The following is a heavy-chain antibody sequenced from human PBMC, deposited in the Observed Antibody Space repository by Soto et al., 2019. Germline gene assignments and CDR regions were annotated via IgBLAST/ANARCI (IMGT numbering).Heavy chain of an antibody. J-gene: IGHJ4*02. V-gene: IGHV1-18*04. Sequence: ASVKVSCKASGYSFSSYGISWVRQAPGQGLDWMGWSSVNNGNTDYAPKFQGRVTMTTDTSTSTAYMELRSLRSDDTAVYYCARAAYRSLWFLSHWAQGTLVTVSS. CDR1: GYSFSSYG. D-gene: IGHD3-9*01. CDR2: SSVNNGNT. CDR3: ARAAYRSLWFLSH.